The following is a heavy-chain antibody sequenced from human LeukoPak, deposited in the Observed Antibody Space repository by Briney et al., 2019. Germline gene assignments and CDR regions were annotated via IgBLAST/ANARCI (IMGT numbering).Heavy chain of an antibody. CDR3: ATQDSSSWYPNFDY. CDR2: ISSSSSTI. CDR1: GFTFSSYS. D-gene: IGHD6-13*01. J-gene: IGHJ4*02. V-gene: IGHV3-48*01. Sequence: GGSLRLSCAASGFTFSSYSMNWVRQAPGNGLEWVSYISSSSSTIYYADSVKGRFTISRDNAKSSLYLQMNSLRAEDTAVYYCATQDSSSWYPNFDYWGQGTLVTVSS.